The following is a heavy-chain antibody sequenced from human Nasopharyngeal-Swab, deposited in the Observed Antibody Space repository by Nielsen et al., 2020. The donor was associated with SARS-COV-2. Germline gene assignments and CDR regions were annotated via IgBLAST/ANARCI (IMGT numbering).Heavy chain of an antibody. V-gene: IGHV4-59*01. J-gene: IGHJ5*02. CDR3: ASSESLNWFDP. D-gene: IGHD3-10*01. CDR1: GGSMSSYY. CDR2: IYYSGST. Sequence: SETLSLTCTVSGGSMSSYYWSWIRQPPGKGLEWIGYIYYSGSTNYNPSLESRVTISVDTSKKQFSLKLSSVTAADTAVYYCASSESLNWFDPWGQGTLVTVSS.